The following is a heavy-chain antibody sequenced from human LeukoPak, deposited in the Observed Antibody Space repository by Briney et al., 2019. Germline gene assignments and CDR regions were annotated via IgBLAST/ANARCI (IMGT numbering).Heavy chain of an antibody. D-gene: IGHD4-11*01. Sequence: SETLSLTCTVSGGSISSGDYHWSWIRQPPGKGLEWIGYIYYNRNTYYHPSLKSRVTISIDTSKNQFSLKLTSVTAADTAVYYCGRVPDAYRNPSFDSWGQGTLVTVSS. CDR2: IYYNRNT. CDR3: GRVPDAYRNPSFDS. CDR1: GGSISSGDYH. J-gene: IGHJ4*02. V-gene: IGHV4-30-4*08.